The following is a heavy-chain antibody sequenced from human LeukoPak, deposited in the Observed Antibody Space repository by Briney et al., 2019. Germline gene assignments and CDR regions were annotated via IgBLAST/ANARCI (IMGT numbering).Heavy chain of an antibody. CDR3: ITEHYYDGSRKGY. V-gene: IGHV3-15*01. CDR2: IKSKTDGGTT. J-gene: IGHJ4*02. D-gene: IGHD3-16*01. Sequence: GGSLRLSCAGSGFTFSDAWMGWVRQAPGKGVEWVGRIKSKTDGGTTEDAAPVKGRFTISREDSKNTLFLQLNSLQTEDTGVYYCITEHYYDGSRKGYWGQGTLVTVSS. CDR1: GFTFSDAW.